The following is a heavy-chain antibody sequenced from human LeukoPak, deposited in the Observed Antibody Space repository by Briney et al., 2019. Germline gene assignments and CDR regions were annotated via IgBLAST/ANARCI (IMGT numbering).Heavy chain of an antibody. CDR3: ARAVGWVGRRGGMDV. J-gene: IGHJ6*02. D-gene: IGHD1-1*01. CDR2: IGSAGDT. Sequence: GGFLRLSCAASGFIFGSYDFHWVRQRPGESLEWVSVIGSAGDTEYADSVRGRFTISREDVRNSLYLQMNSLRAGDTAVYYCARAVGWVGRRGGMDVRGQGTTVTVS. V-gene: IGHV3-13*01. CDR1: GFIFGSYD.